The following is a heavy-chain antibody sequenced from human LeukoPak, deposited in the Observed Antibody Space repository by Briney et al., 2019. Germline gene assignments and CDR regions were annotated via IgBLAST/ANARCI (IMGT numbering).Heavy chain of an antibody. J-gene: IGHJ5*02. CDR1: GGSISSSSYF. CDR2: INYSGST. Sequence: SETLSLTCTVSGGSISSSSYFYGWIRQSPGKGLEWIGYINYSGSTYYNPSLKSRVTISVDTSRNQFSLKLTSVTAADTAVYYCVRHIRDSSFFDPWGLGTLVTVSS. CDR3: VRHIRDSSFFDP. V-gene: IGHV4-39*01. D-gene: IGHD2-2*01.